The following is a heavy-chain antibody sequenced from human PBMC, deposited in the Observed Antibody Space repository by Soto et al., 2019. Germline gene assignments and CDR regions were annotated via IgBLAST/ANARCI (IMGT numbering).Heavy chain of an antibody. Sequence: ESGGGVVQPGTSLRLSCVGSGFTFRSYVIHWVRQAPGKGLEWVALTSYDGSNNFYGDSVKGRFTNSRDNSRNTVELQMDSLRLEDTALYYCARWGTTGGLDVWGQGTLVSVSS. CDR3: ARWGTTGGLDV. CDR2: TSYDGSNN. J-gene: IGHJ4*02. D-gene: IGHD3-16*01. V-gene: IGHV3-33*05. CDR1: GFTFRSYV.